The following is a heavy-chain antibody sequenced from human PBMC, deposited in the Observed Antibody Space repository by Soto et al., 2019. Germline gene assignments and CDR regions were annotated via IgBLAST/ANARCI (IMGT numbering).Heavy chain of an antibody. CDR2: INHSGST. J-gene: IGHJ6*03. CDR3: ARGRRRYDILTGYPYYYYMDV. Sequence: SETLSLTCAVYGGSFSGYYWSWIRQPPGKGLEWIGEINHSGSTNYNPSLKSRVTISVDTSKNQFSLRLSSVTAADTAVYYCARGRRRYDILTGYPYYYYMDVWGKGTTVTVSS. D-gene: IGHD3-9*01. CDR1: GGSFSGYY. V-gene: IGHV4-34*01.